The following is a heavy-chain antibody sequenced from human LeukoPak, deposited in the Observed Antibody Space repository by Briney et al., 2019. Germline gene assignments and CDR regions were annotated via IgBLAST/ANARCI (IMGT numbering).Heavy chain of an antibody. D-gene: IGHD2-8*01. J-gene: IGHJ3*02. CDR3: AREDTGVAFDI. V-gene: IGHV3-48*03. Sequence: PGRSLRLSCAASRFTFSSYEMNWVRQAPGKGLEWVSYISGSDIKHYADSVKGRFTISRDNAKNSLYLQMNSLRVEDTAVYYCAREDTGVAFDIWGQGTTVTV. CDR2: ISGSDIK. CDR1: RFTFSSYE.